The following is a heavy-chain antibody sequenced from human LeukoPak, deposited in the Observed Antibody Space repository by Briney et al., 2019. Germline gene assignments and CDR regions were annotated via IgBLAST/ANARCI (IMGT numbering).Heavy chain of an antibody. CDR3: AKDELLWFGELSGSWDY. Sequence: GGSLRLSCTASGFTFSTYAIHWVRQAPGKGLEWVAVISYDGSIKYYADSVKGRFTISRDNSKNTLYLQMNSLRAEDTAVYYCAKDELLWFGELSGSWDYWGQGTLVTVSS. CDR1: GFTFSTYA. J-gene: IGHJ4*02. V-gene: IGHV3-30*04. CDR2: ISYDGSIK. D-gene: IGHD3-10*01.